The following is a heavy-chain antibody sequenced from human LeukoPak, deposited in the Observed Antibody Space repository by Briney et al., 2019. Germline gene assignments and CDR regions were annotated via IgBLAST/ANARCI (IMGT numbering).Heavy chain of an antibody. V-gene: IGHV3-33*08. D-gene: IGHD2/OR15-2a*01. CDR1: GXTFSRYG. CDR3: ARARHCTTTTCRPYHYGLDV. Sequence: GGSLRLSWAASGXTFSRYGVHWVRQAPGKGLEWVAVIWYDGSKKYYADSVEGRFTISRDNSKNTIYLTLNNLPAEHTSIYYCARARHCTTTTCRPYHYGLDVWGHGATVTVSS. J-gene: IGHJ6*02. CDR2: IWYDGSKK.